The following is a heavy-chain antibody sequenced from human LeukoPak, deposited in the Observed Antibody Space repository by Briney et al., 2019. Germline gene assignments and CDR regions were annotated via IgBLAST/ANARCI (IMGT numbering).Heavy chain of an antibody. D-gene: IGHD5-18*01. CDR3: AKLLRRRAMTRRPDNYYDYGMDV. V-gene: IGHV3-23*01. Sequence: GGSLRLSCAASGFTFSSYAMSWVRQAPGKGLEWVSAISGSGGSTYYADSVKGRFTISRDNSKNTLYLQMNSLRAEDTAVYYCAKLLRRRAMTRRPDNYYDYGMDVWGQGTTVTVSS. CDR2: ISGSGGST. J-gene: IGHJ6*02. CDR1: GFTFSSYA.